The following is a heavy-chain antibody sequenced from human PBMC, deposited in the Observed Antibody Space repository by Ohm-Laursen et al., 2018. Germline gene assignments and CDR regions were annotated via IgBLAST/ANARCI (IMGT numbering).Heavy chain of an antibody. Sequence: SETLSLTCIVSGGSVSSYYWSWIRQYPGKRLEWIGHIYQSGGADYNPSLQGRVTISVDTSKNQISLNVASVTAEDTAVYYCARGYSSSWNGGRVFHYWGQGTLVTVSS. CDR2: IYQSGGA. D-gene: IGHD6-13*01. J-gene: IGHJ4*02. CDR3: ARGYSSSWNGGRVFHY. CDR1: GGSVSSYY. V-gene: IGHV4-59*02.